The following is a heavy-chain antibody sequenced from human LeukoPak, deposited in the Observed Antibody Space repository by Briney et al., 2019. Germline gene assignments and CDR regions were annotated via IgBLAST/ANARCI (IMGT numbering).Heavy chain of an antibody. CDR1: GFTVSTSG. V-gene: IGHV3-33*01. Sequence: PGRSLRLSCAASGFTVSTSGMHWVRQAPGKGLEWVADIWANGNDKYYADSLKGRFTVSRDNSNNMAYLHMSNLRAEDTAVYYCARGVGATHFDCWGQGTLVTVST. D-gene: IGHD1-26*01. J-gene: IGHJ4*02. CDR3: ARGVGATHFDC. CDR2: IWANGNDK.